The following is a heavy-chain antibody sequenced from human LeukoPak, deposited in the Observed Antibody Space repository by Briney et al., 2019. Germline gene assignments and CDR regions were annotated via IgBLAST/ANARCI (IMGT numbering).Heavy chain of an antibody. Sequence: PGGSLRLSCAASGFTFSRYSMNWVRQAPGKGMEWVSSISSSRSNIYSADSVKGRFTISRDNAKNSWYLQMNSLRAEDTAVYYCARGCGGDCYYYMDVWGKGTTVIVSS. D-gene: IGHD2-21*01. CDR2: ISSSRSNI. CDR3: ARGCGGDCYYYMDV. V-gene: IGHV3-21*01. J-gene: IGHJ6*03. CDR1: GFTFSRYS.